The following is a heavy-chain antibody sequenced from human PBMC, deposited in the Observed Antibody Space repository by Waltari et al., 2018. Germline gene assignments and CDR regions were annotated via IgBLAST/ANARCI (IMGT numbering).Heavy chain of an antibody. V-gene: IGHV7-4-1*02. CDR2: INTNTGNP. CDR1: GYTFTSYA. CDR3: ASEHSRGMDV. J-gene: IGHJ6*02. Sequence: QVQLVQSGSELKKPGASVKVSCKSSGYTFTSYALIWVRQAPGQGLEWMGWINTNTGNPTYAQGFTGRFVFSLDTSGSTASLQSSSLKAEDTAVYYCASEHSRGMDVWGQGTTVIVSS.